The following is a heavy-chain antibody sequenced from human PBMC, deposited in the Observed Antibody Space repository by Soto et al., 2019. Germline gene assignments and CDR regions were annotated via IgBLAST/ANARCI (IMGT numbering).Heavy chain of an antibody. D-gene: IGHD3-10*01. Sequence: SETLSLTCTVSGGSISSSSYYWSWIRQPPGKRMEWIGYVHHSWGSSYNPSLQSRVAISLDTSKSQFSLKVTSVTATDTAVYYCARQGFGPLHGLVDVWGQGTTVTVSS. J-gene: IGHJ6*02. CDR2: VHHSWGS. CDR1: GGSISSSSYY. CDR3: ARQGFGPLHGLVDV. V-gene: IGHV4-61*05.